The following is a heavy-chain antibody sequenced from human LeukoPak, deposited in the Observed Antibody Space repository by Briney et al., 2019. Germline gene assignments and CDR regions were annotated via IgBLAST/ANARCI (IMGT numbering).Heavy chain of an antibody. Sequence: PSETLSLTCAVYGGSFSGYYWSWIRQPPGKGLEWIGEINHSGSTNYNPSLKSRVTISVDTSKNQFSLKLSSVTAADTAVYYCARGFYGYYYDSSGSNYFVYWGQGTLVTVSS. J-gene: IGHJ4*02. CDR3: ARGFYGYYYDSSGSNYFVY. CDR1: GGSFSGYY. V-gene: IGHV4-34*01. D-gene: IGHD3-22*01. CDR2: INHSGST.